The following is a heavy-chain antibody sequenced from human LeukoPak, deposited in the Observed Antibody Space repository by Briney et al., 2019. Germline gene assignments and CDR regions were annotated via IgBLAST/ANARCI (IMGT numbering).Heavy chain of an antibody. CDR2: VSGGGVTT. D-gene: IGHD6-19*01. CDR3: PKQSYASGWNPFDY. Sequence: PGGSLRLSCAAPGFTFSSYAMSWVRQAPGKGLEWVSTVSGGGVTTYYADSAKGRFTISRDNSKNTLYLQMNSLTAEDTAVYYCPKQSYASGWNPFDYWGQGILVTVSS. J-gene: IGHJ4*02. V-gene: IGHV3-23*01. CDR1: GFTFSSYA.